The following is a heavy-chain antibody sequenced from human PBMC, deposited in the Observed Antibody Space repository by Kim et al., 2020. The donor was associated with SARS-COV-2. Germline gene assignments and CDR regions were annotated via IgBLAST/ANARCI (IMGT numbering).Heavy chain of an antibody. D-gene: IGHD2-2*01. CDR2: VNHSGST. V-gene: IGHV4-34*01. CDR1: GGSFSGYY. J-gene: IGHJ4*02. Sequence: SETLSLTCAVYGGSFSGYYWSWIRQPPGKGLEWIGEVNHSGSTNYNPSLKSRVTISVDTSKNQFSLKLSSVTAADTAVYYCARLLGYCSSTSCRPHFDYWGQGTLVTVSS. CDR3: ARLLGYCSSTSCRPHFDY.